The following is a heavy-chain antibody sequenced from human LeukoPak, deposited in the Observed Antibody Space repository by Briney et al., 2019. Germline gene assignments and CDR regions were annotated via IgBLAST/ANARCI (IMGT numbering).Heavy chain of an antibody. CDR3: ARVGKNGWDFDH. V-gene: IGHV3-7*01. Sequence: GGSLRLSCAASGFTFSAYCMTWVRQAPGKGLEWVANIIEGGDVKYYVDSVKGRFIISRDNTKNSVYLQMTSLRADDTSVYYCARVGKNGWDFDHWGQGTLVTVSS. J-gene: IGHJ4*02. CDR2: IIEGGDVK. D-gene: IGHD6-19*01. CDR1: GFTFSAYC.